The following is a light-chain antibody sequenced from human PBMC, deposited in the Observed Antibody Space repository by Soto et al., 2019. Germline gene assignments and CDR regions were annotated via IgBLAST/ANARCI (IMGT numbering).Light chain of an antibody. Sequence: QSALTQPASGSGSPGQSITISCTGTSSDVGDYDYVSWYQQYAGKAPKMMIYEVSNRPSGVSNRFSGSKSGNTASLTISGLQAEDEADYYCSSYRSSNTLLFGGGTKLTVL. CDR2: EVS. CDR3: SSYRSSNTLL. J-gene: IGLJ2*01. V-gene: IGLV2-14*01. CDR1: SSDVGDYDY.